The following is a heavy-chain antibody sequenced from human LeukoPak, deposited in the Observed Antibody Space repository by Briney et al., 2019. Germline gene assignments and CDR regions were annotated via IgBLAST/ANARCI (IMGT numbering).Heavy chain of an antibody. CDR3: ARVLTGSWDWFDP. V-gene: IGHV3-30*03. Sequence: PGGSLRLSCAASGFTFSSYGMHWVRQAPGKGLEWVAVISYDGSNKYYADSVKGRFTISRDNSKNTLYLQMNSLRAEDTAVYYCARVLTGSWDWFDPWGQGTLVTVSS. J-gene: IGHJ5*02. CDR1: GFTFSSYG. D-gene: IGHD2-8*02. CDR2: ISYDGSNK.